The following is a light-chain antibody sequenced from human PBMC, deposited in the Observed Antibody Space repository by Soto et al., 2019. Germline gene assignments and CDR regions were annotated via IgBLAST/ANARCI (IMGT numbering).Light chain of an antibody. CDR1: HNIASS. CDR3: QQYNTPWT. CDR2: KAS. J-gene: IGKJ1*01. V-gene: IGKV1-5*03. Sequence: DIQMTQSPSTLSVSVGDRVTITCRASHNIASSLAWYQQKPGKAPKLLIYKASSLEGGVPSRFSGSGSGTEFTLTISSLQPDDFATYYCQQYNTPWTFGQGTKVEV.